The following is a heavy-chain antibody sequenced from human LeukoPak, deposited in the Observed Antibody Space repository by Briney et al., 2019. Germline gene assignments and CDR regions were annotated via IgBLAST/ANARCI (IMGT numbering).Heavy chain of an antibody. V-gene: IGHV4-59*01. D-gene: IGHD2-2*01. CDR3: ARGGCSSTSWPDAFDI. CDR1: GGSFSSYY. CDR2: IYYSGST. Sequence: PSETPSLSCTVSGGSFSSYYLSWIRQPPGKGLEWIGYIYYSGSTNYYPSLKSRVTISVDTSKNQFSLKLSSVTAADTAVYYCARGGCSSTSWPDAFDIWGQGTMVTVSS. J-gene: IGHJ3*02.